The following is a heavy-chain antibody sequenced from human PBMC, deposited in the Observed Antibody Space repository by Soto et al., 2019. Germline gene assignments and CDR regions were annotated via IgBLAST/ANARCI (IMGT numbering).Heavy chain of an antibody. J-gene: IGHJ4*02. CDR1: GASIKVGGYY. CDR2: IYYSGTT. V-gene: IGHV4-39*02. D-gene: IGHD2-21*01. Sequence: SETLSLTCTVSGASIKVGGYYWGWIRQPPGKGLEWVGTIYYSGTTYYNPTLKSPLTISVDTSKNHFSLELSSVTAADTAFYYCARLAYRDYSTWGQGTLVTVSS. CDR3: ARLAYRDYST.